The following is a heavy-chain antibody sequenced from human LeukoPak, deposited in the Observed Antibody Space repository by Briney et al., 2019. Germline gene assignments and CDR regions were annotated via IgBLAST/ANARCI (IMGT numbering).Heavy chain of an antibody. CDR2: ISDSGYTI. CDR1: GFTFSDYY. V-gene: IGHV3-11*04. D-gene: IGHD3-3*01. Sequence: GGSLRLSCAASGFTFSDYYMGWIRQAPGKGLEWISYISDSGYTIYYADSVKGRFTISRDNAKKSLYLQTNSLRAEDTAVYYCARGYDFLIGYYLDYWGQGTLVTVSS. J-gene: IGHJ4*02. CDR3: ARGYDFLIGYYLDY.